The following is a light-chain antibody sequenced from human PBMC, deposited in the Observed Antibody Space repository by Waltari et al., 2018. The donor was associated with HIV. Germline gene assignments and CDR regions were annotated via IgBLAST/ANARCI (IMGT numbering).Light chain of an antibody. Sequence: QSALTQPASVSGSPGPSITLYCDLNDNEYVSWYQRHPGKAPKVIIYEVTNRPSGLSNRFSGSKSGNTATLTISGLQPEDEADYFCTSYISGTSPVFGRGTRVTVL. CDR3: TSYISGTSPV. V-gene: IGLV2-14*01. CDR2: EVT. CDR1: DLNDNEY. J-gene: IGLJ2*01.